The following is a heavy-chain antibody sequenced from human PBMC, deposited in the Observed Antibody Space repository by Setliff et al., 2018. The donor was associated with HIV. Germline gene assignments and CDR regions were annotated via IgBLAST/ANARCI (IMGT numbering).Heavy chain of an antibody. Sequence: PSETLSLTCTVSGGSISSYYWSWIRQPAGKGLEWIGRIYSSGSTNYNPSLQSRLTMSVDTSKNQFSLKLSSVTAADTAVYYCAREGNWNYAPCYFDYWGQGTLVTVSS. V-gene: IGHV4-4*07. CDR3: AREGNWNYAPCYFDY. CDR2: IYSSGST. D-gene: IGHD1-7*01. CDR1: GGSISSYY. J-gene: IGHJ4*02.